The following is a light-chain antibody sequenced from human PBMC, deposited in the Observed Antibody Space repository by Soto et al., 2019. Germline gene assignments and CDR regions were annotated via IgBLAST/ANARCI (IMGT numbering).Light chain of an antibody. Sequence: QSVLTQPASVSGSPGQSITISCTGTSRDVGGYNYVSWYQQHPGKAPKLMIYDVSNRPSGVSNRFSGSKSGNTASLTISGLQAEDEADYYCSSYTSSSTYVFGTWTQLTVL. V-gene: IGLV2-14*01. CDR3: SSYTSSSTYV. J-gene: IGLJ1*01. CDR1: SRDVGGYNY. CDR2: DVS.